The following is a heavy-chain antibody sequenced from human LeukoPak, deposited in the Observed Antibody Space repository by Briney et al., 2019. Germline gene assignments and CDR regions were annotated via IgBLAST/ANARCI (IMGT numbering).Heavy chain of an antibody. D-gene: IGHD3-22*01. CDR2: ISQSGNI. CDR3: AGLVGRYSSGLYYYYFDY. Sequence: SETLSLTCTVSGDSIGSGGYSWSWIRQPPGKGLEWIGYIYHIGYISQSGNIYQNPSLKSRVTISLDTSRNQFSLKLSSVTAADTAVYYCAGLVGRYSSGLYYYYFDYWGQGTLVTVSS. J-gene: IGHJ4*02. CDR1: GDSIGSGGYS. V-gene: IGHV4-30-2*01.